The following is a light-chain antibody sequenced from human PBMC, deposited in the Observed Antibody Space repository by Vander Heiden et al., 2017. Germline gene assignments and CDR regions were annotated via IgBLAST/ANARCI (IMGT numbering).Light chain of an antibody. CDR2: LGS. CDR1: QSLLHSNGYNY. J-gene: IGKJ3*01. V-gene: IGKV2-28*01. CDR3: MQALQTPFT. Sequence: DLVMTQSPLSLSVTPGEPASTSCRSSQSLLHSNGYNYLDWYLQKPGQSPQLLIYLGSNRASGVPDRFSGSGSGTDFTLKISRVEAEDVGVYYCMQALQTPFTFGPGTKVDIK.